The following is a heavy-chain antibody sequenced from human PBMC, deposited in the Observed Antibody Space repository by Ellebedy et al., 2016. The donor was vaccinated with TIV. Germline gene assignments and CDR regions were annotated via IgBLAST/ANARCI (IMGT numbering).Heavy chain of an antibody. CDR1: GFTFFNYA. Sequence: GESLKISCAASGFTFFNYAMSWVRQAPGKGLEWVAFIQYDAITTYFADSVKGRFTISRDNSKNTVYLQMNSLRDEDTAVYYCAREGGRTVVGTFDIWGQGTTVIVSS. CDR2: IQYDAITT. V-gene: IGHV3-30*02. J-gene: IGHJ3*02. D-gene: IGHD2-21*01. CDR3: AREGGRTVVGTFDI.